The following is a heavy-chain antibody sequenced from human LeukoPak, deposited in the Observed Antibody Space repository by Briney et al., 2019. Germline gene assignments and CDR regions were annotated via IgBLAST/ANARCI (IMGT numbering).Heavy chain of an antibody. CDR3: ARVKVRGAKGAFDI. V-gene: IGHV4-34*01. CDR2: INHSGST. Sequence: SETLPLTCAVYGGSFSGYYWSWIRQPPGKGLEWIGEINHSGSTNYNPSLKSRVTMSVDTSKNQFSLKLSSVTAADTAVYYCARVKVRGAKGAFDIWGQGTMVTVSS. CDR1: GGSFSGYY. D-gene: IGHD3-10*01. J-gene: IGHJ3*02.